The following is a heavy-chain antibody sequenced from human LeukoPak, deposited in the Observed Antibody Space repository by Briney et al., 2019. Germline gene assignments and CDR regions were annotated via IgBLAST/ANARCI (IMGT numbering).Heavy chain of an antibody. CDR2: ISGSGGST. D-gene: IGHD3-22*01. CDR1: GFTFSSYA. CDR3: ARAMISGSDY. V-gene: IGHV3-23*01. Sequence: GGSLRLSCAASGFTFSSYAMSWVRQAPGKGLEWVSGISGSGGSTYYADSVKGRFAISRDNAKNTVYLQMNSLRAEDTAVYYCARAMISGSDYWGQGTLVTVSS. J-gene: IGHJ4*02.